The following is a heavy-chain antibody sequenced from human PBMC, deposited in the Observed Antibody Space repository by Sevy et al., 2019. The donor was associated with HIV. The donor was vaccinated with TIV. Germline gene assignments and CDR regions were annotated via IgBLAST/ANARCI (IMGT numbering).Heavy chain of an antibody. CDR2: ISRTPATT. CDR3: AREAYYYDSREANWFDP. V-gene: IGHV3-48*02. D-gene: IGHD3-22*01. Sequence: GGSLRLSCKTSGFTFSTYAMHWVRQAPGKGLEWVASISRTPATTYYADSVRDRFTISRDNAKNSLYLEMTSLRDEDTAVYYCAREAYYYDSREANWFDPWGQGTLVTVSS. J-gene: IGHJ5*02. CDR1: GFTFSTYA.